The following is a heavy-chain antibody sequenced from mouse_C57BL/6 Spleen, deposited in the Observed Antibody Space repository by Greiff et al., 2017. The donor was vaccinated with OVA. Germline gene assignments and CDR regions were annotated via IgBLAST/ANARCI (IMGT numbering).Heavy chain of an antibody. CDR3: ARRELGVDY. V-gene: IGHV1-69*01. J-gene: IGHJ2*01. D-gene: IGHD4-1*01. Sequence: QVQLQQPGAELVMPGASVKLSCKASGFTFTSYWMHWVKQRPGQGLEWIGELDPSDSYTNYNQKFKGKSTLTVDKSSSTAYMQLSSLTSEDSAVYYCARRELGVDYWGQGTTLTVSS. CDR1: GFTFTSYW. CDR2: LDPSDSYT.